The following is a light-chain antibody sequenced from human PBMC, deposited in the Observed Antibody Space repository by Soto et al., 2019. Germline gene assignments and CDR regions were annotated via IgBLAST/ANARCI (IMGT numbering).Light chain of an antibody. J-gene: IGKJ5*01. CDR2: GAS. CDR1: QGISGY. V-gene: IGKV1-12*01. CDR3: HQAYSFPIT. Sequence: DIQMTQSPSSVSASVVDRVTITCRASQGISGYLAWYRHKPGRTPELLIHGASRLQSGVPARFSGSGSGTDFTLSINSLQHEDFATYYWHQAYSFPITFGQGTRLEIK.